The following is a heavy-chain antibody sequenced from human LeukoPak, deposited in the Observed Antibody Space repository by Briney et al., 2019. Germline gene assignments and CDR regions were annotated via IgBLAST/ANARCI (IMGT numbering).Heavy chain of an antibody. CDR1: GGTFSSYA. D-gene: IGHD3-9*01. CDR3: ARVGYYDILTGYAGIDY. CDR2: IIPIFGTA. V-gene: IGHV1-69*01. Sequence: SVKVSCKASGGTFSSYAISWVRQAPGQGLEWMGGIIPIFGTANYAQKFQGRVTITADESTSTAYMELSSLRSEDTAVYYCARVGYYDILTGYAGIDYWGQGTLVTVSS. J-gene: IGHJ4*02.